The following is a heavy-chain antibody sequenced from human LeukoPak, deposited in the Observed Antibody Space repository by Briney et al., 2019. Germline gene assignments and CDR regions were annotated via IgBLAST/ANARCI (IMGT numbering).Heavy chain of an antibody. V-gene: IGHV1-2*02. CDR1: GYTFTDYY. D-gene: IGHD6-19*01. CDR2: INPNSGGT. CDR3: ARDSSPPLPRQWPIPFDY. J-gene: IGHJ4*02. Sequence: GASVKVSCKASGYTFTDYYMHWVRQAPGQGLEWMGWINPNSGGTNYAQNFQGRVTTTRDTSISTAYMELRSLRSDDTAVYYCARDSSPPLPRQWPIPFDYWGQGTLVTVSS.